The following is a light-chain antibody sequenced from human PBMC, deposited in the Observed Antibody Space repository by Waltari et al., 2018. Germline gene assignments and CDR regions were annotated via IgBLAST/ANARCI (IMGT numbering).Light chain of an antibody. V-gene: IGKV1-33*01. Sequence: DIQMTQSPSPLSASVGDRVTITYQASQDLSNYLNWYQQKPGKAPKLLIYDASNLETVVPSRFSGSGSGTDFTFTISSLQPEDIATYYCQQYDNLPLTFGGGTKVEIK. CDR3: QQYDNLPLT. CDR1: QDLSNY. J-gene: IGKJ4*01. CDR2: DAS.